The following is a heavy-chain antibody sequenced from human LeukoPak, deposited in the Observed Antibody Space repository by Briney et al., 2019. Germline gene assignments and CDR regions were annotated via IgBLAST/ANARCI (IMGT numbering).Heavy chain of an antibody. CDR1: GFTFSSYT. Sequence: PGRSLRLSCAASGFTFSSYTMHWVRQAPGKGLEWAAIISYDGSNKYYADSVKGRFTISRDNSKNTLYLQMNSLRAEDTAVYYCARDGCSGGNCHNFRYWGQGTLVTVSS. CDR2: ISYDGSNK. V-gene: IGHV3-30-3*01. J-gene: IGHJ4*02. CDR3: ARDGCSGGNCHNFRY. D-gene: IGHD2-15*01.